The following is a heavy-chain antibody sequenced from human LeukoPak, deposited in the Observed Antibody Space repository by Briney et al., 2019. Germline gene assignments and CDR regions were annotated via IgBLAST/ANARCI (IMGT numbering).Heavy chain of an antibody. CDR1: GASVSSDSCY. V-gene: IGHV4-61*01. J-gene: IGHJ5*02. CDR2: MSYRGST. Sequence: TSETLSLTCTVSGASVSSDSCYWSWIRQPPGKGLEWIGYMSYRGSTNYNSSLKSRVTISVDTSKSQFSLKLSSVTAADTAVYCCAREEIFGVVISWGQGTLVTVSS. D-gene: IGHD3-3*01. CDR3: AREEIFGVVIS.